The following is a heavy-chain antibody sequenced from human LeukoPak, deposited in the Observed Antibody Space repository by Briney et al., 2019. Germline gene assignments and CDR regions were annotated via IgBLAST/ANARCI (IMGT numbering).Heavy chain of an antibody. V-gene: IGHV4-39*07. D-gene: IGHD3-10*01. CDR1: GGSISSSSYY. J-gene: IGHJ5*02. CDR2: IYYSGST. CDR3: ARSLRTAPVLVGEVDP. Sequence: SETLSLTCTVSGGSISSSSYYWGWIRQPPGKGLEWIGSIYYSGSTYYNPSLKSRVTISVDTSKNQFSLKLSSVTAADTAVYYCARSLRTAPVLVGEVDPWGQGTLVTVSS.